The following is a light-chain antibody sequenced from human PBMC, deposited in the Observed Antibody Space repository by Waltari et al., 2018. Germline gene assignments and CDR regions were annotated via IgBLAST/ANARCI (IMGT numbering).Light chain of an antibody. CDR3: SSYTTSSAPGV. CDR2: EVS. V-gene: IGLV2-14*01. CDR1: DSDVGAYDF. Sequence: QPALTQPASVSGSPGQSITISCSGTDSDVGAYDFVPCYQQHPGKAPHLILYEVSNRPSGISNRFSASKAGNTASLTISGLQAEDEADYYCSSYTTSSAPGVFGTGTRVTVL. J-gene: IGLJ1*01.